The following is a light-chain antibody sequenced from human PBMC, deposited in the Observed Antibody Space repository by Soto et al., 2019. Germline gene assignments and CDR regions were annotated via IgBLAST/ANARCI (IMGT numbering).Light chain of an antibody. CDR3: QSYDSSLSDAV. CDR2: SNS. Sequence: QSVLTQPPSVSGAPGQKVIISCTGSTSNIGAGYDVHWYQPLPGTAPKLLIYSNSNRPSGVPDRLSGSKSGTSASLAITGLQVEDEADYYCQSYDSSLSDAVFGGGTKLTVL. V-gene: IGLV1-40*01. J-gene: IGLJ3*02. CDR1: TSNIGAGYD.